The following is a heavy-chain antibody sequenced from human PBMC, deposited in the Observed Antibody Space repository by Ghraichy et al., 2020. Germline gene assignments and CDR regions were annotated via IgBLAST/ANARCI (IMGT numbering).Heavy chain of an antibody. Sequence: SETLSLTCTVSGGSISSYYWSWIRQPPGKGLEWIGYIYYSGSTNYNPSLKSRVTISVDTSKNQFSLKLSSVTAADTAVYYCARARYSSSYYYYYYYMDVWGKGTTVTVSS. CDR3: ARARYSSSYYYYYYYMDV. D-gene: IGHD6-6*01. J-gene: IGHJ6*03. V-gene: IGHV4-59*01. CDR2: IYYSGST. CDR1: GGSISSYY.